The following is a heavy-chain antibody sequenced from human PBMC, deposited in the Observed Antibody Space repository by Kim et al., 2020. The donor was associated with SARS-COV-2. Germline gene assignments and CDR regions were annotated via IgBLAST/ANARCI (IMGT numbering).Heavy chain of an antibody. J-gene: IGHJ4*02. CDR2: VKGDNANT. CDR1: GSGFSSLG. Sequence: ASVKVSCQSSGSGFSSLGIHWVRQAPGQGLEWLGWVKGDNANTKSSQKFQGRVAFNRDKSASTAYMELRNLRFDDTAIYYCASPPAEFDYYYFESWGQGTLVTVSS. V-gene: IGHV1-3*01. D-gene: IGHD5-12*01. CDR3: ASPPAEFDYYYFES.